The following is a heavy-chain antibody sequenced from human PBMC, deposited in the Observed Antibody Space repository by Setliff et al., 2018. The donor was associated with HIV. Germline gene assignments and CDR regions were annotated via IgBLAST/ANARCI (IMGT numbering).Heavy chain of an antibody. CDR3: ARGPRVSAAVVETPSAY. J-gene: IGHJ4*02. V-gene: IGHV4-34*01. CDR1: GGSFRSYY. D-gene: IGHD6-19*01. Sequence: SETLSLTCAVSGGSFRSYYWTWIRQSPHKGLEWVGEIDHTGSANYNPSLTSRVTISVDTSKNRFSLELSSVTAADTALYYCARGPRVSAAVVETPSAYWGQGTRVTVSS. CDR2: IDHTGSA.